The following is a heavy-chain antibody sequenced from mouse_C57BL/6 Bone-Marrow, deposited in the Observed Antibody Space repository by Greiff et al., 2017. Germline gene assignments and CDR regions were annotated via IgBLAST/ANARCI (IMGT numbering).Heavy chain of an antibody. V-gene: IGHV1-85*01. J-gene: IGHJ1*03. CDR1: GYTFTSYD. Sequence: VQLQQSGPELVKPGASVKLSCKASGYTFTSYDINWVKQRPGQGLEWIGWIYPRVGSTKYNEKFKGKATLTVDTSSSTAYMELHSLTSEDSAVYFCARYPVGGYFDVWGTGTTVTVSS. D-gene: IGHD1-1*01. CDR3: ARYPVGGYFDV. CDR2: IYPRVGST.